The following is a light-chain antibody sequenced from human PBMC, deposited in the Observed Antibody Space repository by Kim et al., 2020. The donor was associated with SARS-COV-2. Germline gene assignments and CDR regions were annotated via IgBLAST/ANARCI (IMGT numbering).Light chain of an antibody. CDR1: SSNIGSNT. CDR3: AAWDDSLNGQV. Sequence: ELTQPPSASGTPGQRVTIPCSGSSSNIGSNTVTWYQQLPGTAPKLLIYSNNQRPSGVPDRFSGSKSGTSASLAISGLQSEDEADYYCAAWDDSLNGQVFGGGTQLTVL. J-gene: IGLJ2*01. V-gene: IGLV1-44*01. CDR2: SNN.